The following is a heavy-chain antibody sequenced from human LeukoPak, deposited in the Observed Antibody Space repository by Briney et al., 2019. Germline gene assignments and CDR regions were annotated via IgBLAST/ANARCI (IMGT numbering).Heavy chain of an antibody. D-gene: IGHD6-19*01. Sequence: PGGSLRLSCAASGFTFSSYAMHWVRQAPGKGLEWVAVISYDGSNKYYADSVKGRFTISRDNSKNTLYLQMNSLRAEDTAVYYCASGSGWTFEYWGQGTQVTVSS. CDR2: ISYDGSNK. CDR1: GFTFSSYA. CDR3: ASGSGWTFEY. J-gene: IGHJ4*02. V-gene: IGHV3-30*04.